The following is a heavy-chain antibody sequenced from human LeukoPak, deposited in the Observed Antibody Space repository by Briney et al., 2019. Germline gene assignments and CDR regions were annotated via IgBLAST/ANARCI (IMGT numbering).Heavy chain of an antibody. CDR1: GYTFTSYY. V-gene: IGHV1-46*01. Sequence: VASVKVSCKASGYTFTSYYMRWVRQAPGQGLEWMGIINPSGGSTSYAQKFQGRVTMTRDTSTSTVYMELSSLRSEDTAVYYCARWSWLPSSRVVTPAFDYWGQGTLVTVSS. D-gene: IGHD3-3*01. CDR2: INPSGGST. CDR3: ARWSWLPSSRVVTPAFDY. J-gene: IGHJ4*02.